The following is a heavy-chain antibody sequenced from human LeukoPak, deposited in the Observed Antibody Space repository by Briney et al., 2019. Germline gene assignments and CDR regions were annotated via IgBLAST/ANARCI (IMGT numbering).Heavy chain of an antibody. Sequence: GGSLRLSCTTSGFTFGDYAMSWVRQAPGKGLEWVANIKQDGSEKYYVDSVKGRFTISRDNAKNSLYLQMNSLRAEDTAVYYCARESGWLQLGIDYWGQGTLVTVSS. V-gene: IGHV3-7*01. CDR3: ARESGWLQLGIDY. CDR2: IKQDGSEK. J-gene: IGHJ4*02. CDR1: GFTFGDYA. D-gene: IGHD5-24*01.